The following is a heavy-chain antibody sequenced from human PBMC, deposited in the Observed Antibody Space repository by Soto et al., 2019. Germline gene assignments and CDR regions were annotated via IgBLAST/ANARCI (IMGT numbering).Heavy chain of an antibody. J-gene: IGHJ4*02. CDR3: ARIVDTAMVAQDY. CDR1: GFTFSSYE. CDR2: ISSSGSTI. Sequence: GGSLRLSCAASGFTFSSYEMNWVRQAPGKGREWVSYISSSGSTIYYADSVKGRFTISRDNAKNSLYLQMNSLRAEDTAVYYCARIVDTAMVAQDYCGRGTLVTVSS. D-gene: IGHD5-18*01. V-gene: IGHV3-48*03.